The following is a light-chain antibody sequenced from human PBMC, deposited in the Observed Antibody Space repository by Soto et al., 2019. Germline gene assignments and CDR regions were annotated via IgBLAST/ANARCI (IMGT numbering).Light chain of an antibody. CDR3: QQYGSSPPGLT. V-gene: IGKV3-20*01. J-gene: IGKJ4*01. CDR1: QSVSSNY. CDR2: GAS. Sequence: EIVLTQSPGTLSLSPGERATLSCRASQSVSSNYLAWYQQKPGQAPRLLIYGASRRATGIPDRFSGSGSGTDFTLTISRLEPEDFAVYYCQQYGSSPPGLTFGGGTKVEIK.